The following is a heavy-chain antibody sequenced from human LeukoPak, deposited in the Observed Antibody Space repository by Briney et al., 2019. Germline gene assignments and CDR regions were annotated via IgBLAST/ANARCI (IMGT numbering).Heavy chain of an antibody. CDR1: GVSISSSNSY. J-gene: IGHJ4*02. Sequence: SETLSLTCTVSGVSISSSNSYWGWIRQPPGKGLEWIGYIYYSGSTNYNPSLKSRVTISVDTSKNQFSLKLSSVTAADTAVYYCARSGSSGSYYWGQGTLVIVSS. CDR3: ARSGSSGSYY. D-gene: IGHD1-26*01. V-gene: IGHV4-61*05. CDR2: IYYSGST.